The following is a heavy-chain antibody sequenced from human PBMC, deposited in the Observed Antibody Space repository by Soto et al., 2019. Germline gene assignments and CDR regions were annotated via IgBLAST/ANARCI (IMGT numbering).Heavy chain of an antibody. CDR1: GGPISNAAYS. CDR3: ARERGGYGLFDS. D-gene: IGHD5-18*01. CDR2: IYPSGMP. J-gene: IGHJ4*02. Sequence: SETLSLTCTVSGGPISNAAYSWSWIRQPPGKGLEWIGYIYPSGMPFYNPSLRSRVTISIDRSNDQFSLNLKSVTAADTAVYYCARERGGYGLFDSWGQGTLVTVS. V-gene: IGHV4-30-2*01.